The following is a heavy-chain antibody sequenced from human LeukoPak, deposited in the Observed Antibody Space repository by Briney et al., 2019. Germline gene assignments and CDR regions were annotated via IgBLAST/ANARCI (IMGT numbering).Heavy chain of an antibody. Sequence: ASETLSLTCAVYGGSFSGYYWSWIRQPPGKGLEWIGEINHSGSTNYNPSLKSRVTILVDTPKNQFSLKMTSVTAADTAVYYCARDQYYDVSTYYEIDYWGQGTLVTVSS. CDR3: ARDQYYDVSTYYEIDY. J-gene: IGHJ4*02. V-gene: IGHV4-34*01. CDR2: INHSGST. CDR1: GGSFSGYY. D-gene: IGHD3-22*01.